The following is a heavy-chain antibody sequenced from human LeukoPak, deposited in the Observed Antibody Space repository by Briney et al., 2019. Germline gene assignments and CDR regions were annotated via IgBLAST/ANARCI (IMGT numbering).Heavy chain of an antibody. V-gene: IGHV3-23*01. Sequence: GGSLRLSCAASGFTFSSYAMSWVRQAPGKGLEWVSSISGSGGSTYYIDSVKGRFTISRDNSKNTLFLQMNSLRADDTAVYYCAKRADSSSIPEDYWGQGTLVTVSS. CDR3: AKRADSSSIPEDY. D-gene: IGHD3-22*01. CDR2: ISGSGGST. J-gene: IGHJ4*02. CDR1: GFTFSSYA.